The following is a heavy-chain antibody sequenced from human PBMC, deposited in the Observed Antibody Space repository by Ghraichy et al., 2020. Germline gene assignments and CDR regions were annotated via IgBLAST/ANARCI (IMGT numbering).Heavy chain of an antibody. CDR2: IRSKAYGGTT. D-gene: IGHD3-3*01. CDR3: TRGGITIFGVFVY. V-gene: IGHV3-49*03. Sequence: GGSLSLSCTASGFTFGDYAMSWFRQAPGKGLEWVGFIRSKAYGGTTKYAASVKGRFTITRDDSKNIAYLQMNSLKTEDTAVYYCTRGGITIFGVFVYWGQGTLVTVSS. J-gene: IGHJ4*02. CDR1: GFTFGDYA.